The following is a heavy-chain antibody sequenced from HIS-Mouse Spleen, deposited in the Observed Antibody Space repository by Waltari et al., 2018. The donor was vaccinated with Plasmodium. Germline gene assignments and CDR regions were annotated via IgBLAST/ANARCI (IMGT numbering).Heavy chain of an antibody. CDR2: IYYSGST. Sequence: QLQLQESGPGLVKPAETRSLTCTVSGGSSGSSSDYWGWIRQPPGKGLEWIGSIYYSGSTYYNPSLKSRVTISVDTSKNQFSLKLSSVTAADTAVYYCARVTAAAGTSWGQGTLVTVSS. CDR3: ARVTAAAGTS. D-gene: IGHD6-13*01. V-gene: IGHV4-39*07. CDR1: GGSSGSSSDY. J-gene: IGHJ5*02.